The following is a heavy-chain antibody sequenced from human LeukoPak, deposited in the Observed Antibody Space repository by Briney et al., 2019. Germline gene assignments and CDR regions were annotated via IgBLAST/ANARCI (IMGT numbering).Heavy chain of an antibody. J-gene: IGHJ4*02. V-gene: IGHV3-30*04. CDR2: ISYDGSNK. Sequence: GGSLRLSCAASGFTFSSYAMHWVRQAPGKGLEWLAVISYDGSNKYYADSVKGRFTISRDTSKNTLYLQMNSLRAEDTAVYYCARDNVPVGATTRPDYWGQGTLVTVSS. CDR1: GFTFSSYA. CDR3: ARDNVPVGATTRPDY. D-gene: IGHD1-26*01.